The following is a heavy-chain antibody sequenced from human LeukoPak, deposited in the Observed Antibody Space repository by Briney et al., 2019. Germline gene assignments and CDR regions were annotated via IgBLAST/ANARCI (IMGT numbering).Heavy chain of an antibody. CDR3: ARGRGYGGNYSRSFDI. CDR2: NSGST. V-gene: IGHV4-59*08. J-gene: IGHJ3*02. D-gene: IGHD1-26*01. CDR1: GDSLSDYF. Sequence: PSETLSLTCTVSGDSLSDYFWSWIRQPPGKGLEWIGYNSGSTNYNASLKSRVTILLVRSKNQFSLKLSSVTAADTAVYYCARGRGYGGNYSRSFDIWGQGTMVTVSS.